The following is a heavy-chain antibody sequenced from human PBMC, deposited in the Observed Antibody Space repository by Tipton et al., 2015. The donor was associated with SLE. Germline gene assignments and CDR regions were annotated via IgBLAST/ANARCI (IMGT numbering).Heavy chain of an antibody. CDR1: GYTFTNYY. D-gene: IGHD2-2*01. Sequence: QVQLVQSGAEVKKPGASVKVSCKASGYTFTNYYMHWVRQAPGQGLEWMGRINPSTGSTNYAQKLQGRVTMTRDTSTSTVYMELSSLRSEDTAMYFCAREVRQLLIYFDSWGQGTLVTVSS. CDR2: INPSTGST. J-gene: IGHJ4*02. CDR3: AREVRQLLIYFDS. V-gene: IGHV1-46*01.